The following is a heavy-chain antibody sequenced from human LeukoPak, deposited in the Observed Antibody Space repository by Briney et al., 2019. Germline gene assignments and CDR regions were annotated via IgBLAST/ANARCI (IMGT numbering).Heavy chain of an antibody. CDR1: GYSLTDLS. Sequence: ASVKVSCKVSGYSLTDLSLHWVRQAPGKGLEWMGGFDPEDGVPIYAQKFQGRLSMTEDTSKDTGYMELRTLRSEDTALYYCAKSHGDYGLLDYWGQGTLVTVSS. V-gene: IGHV1-24*01. CDR2: FDPEDGVP. J-gene: IGHJ4*02. CDR3: AKSHGDYGLLDY. D-gene: IGHD4-17*01.